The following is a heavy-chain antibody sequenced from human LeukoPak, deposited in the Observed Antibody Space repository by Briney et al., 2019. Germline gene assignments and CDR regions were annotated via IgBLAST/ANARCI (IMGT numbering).Heavy chain of an antibody. D-gene: IGHD5-24*01. CDR3: ARVPMASYFDY. CDR2: INPNSGGT. J-gene: IGHJ4*02. V-gene: IGHV1-2*02. Sequence: ASVKVSCKASGYTFSGYYMHWLRQAPGQGLEWMGWINPNSGGTNYAQKFQGRVTMTRDTSISTAYMELSRLRSDDTAVYYCARVPMASYFDYWGQGTLVTVSS. CDR1: GYTFSGYY.